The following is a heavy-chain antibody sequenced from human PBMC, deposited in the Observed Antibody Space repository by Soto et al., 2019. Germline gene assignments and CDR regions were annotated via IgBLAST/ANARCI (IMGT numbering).Heavy chain of an antibody. D-gene: IGHD6-19*01. CDR2: IYYSAST. CDR1: GVSVSSGSYY. CDR3: ARAPPGYSSCQNRNWFDP. J-gene: IGHJ5*02. V-gene: IGHV4-61*03. Sequence: QVQLQESGPGLVKPSETLSLTCTVSGVSVSSGSYYWSWIRQTPGKGLEWTGYIYYSASTSYNPSLKSRVAISVDTSKNHFSLKRSSVTAADTAVYYCARAPPGYSSCQNRNWFDPLGQGTLVTVSS.